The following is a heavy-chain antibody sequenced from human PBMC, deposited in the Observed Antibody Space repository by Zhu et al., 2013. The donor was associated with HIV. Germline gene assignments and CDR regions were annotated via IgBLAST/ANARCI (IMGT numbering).Heavy chain of an antibody. J-gene: IGHJ3*02. D-gene: IGHD2-21*02. CDR2: IIPIFGTA. Sequence: QVQLVQSGAEVKKPGSSVKVSCKASGGTFSSYAISWVRQAPGQGLEWMGGIIPIFGTANYAQKFQGRVTITADESTSTAYMELSSLRSEDTAVYYCARGPPCGGDCYSVSGLSAFDIWGQGTMVTVSS. CDR1: GGTFSSYA. V-gene: IGHV1-69*01. CDR3: ARGPPCGGDCYSVSGLSAFDI.